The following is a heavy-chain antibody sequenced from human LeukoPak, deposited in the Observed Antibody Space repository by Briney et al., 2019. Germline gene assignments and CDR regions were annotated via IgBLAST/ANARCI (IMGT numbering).Heavy chain of an antibody. V-gene: IGHV1-18*01. Sequence: ASVKVSCKSSGYTFTNYGISWVRQAPGQGLEWMGWISAYTGNTNYAQNFQGRVTMTTDTSTSTAYMELRSLRSDDTAVYYCARSGVGYFYDDSGYYPLDYWGQGSLVTVSS. CDR2: ISAYTGNT. D-gene: IGHD3-22*01. CDR1: GYTFTNYG. CDR3: ARSGVGYFYDDSGYYPLDY. J-gene: IGHJ4*02.